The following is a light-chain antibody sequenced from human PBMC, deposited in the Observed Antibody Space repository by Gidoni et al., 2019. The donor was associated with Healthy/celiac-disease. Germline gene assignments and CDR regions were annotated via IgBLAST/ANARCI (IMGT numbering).Light chain of an antibody. CDR2: QDS. CDR1: KSGDKY. Sequence: YELTHPPSVSVSPGQTASITCSGDKSGDKYACWYQKKPGQSPVLVIYQDSKRPSGIHERFSGSNSGNTATLTISGTQAMDEADYYCQAWDSSTVVFGGGTKLTVL. J-gene: IGLJ2*01. V-gene: IGLV3-1*01. CDR3: QAWDSSTVV.